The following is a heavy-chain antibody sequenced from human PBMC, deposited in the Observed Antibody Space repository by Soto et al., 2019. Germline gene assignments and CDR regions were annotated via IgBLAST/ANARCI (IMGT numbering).Heavy chain of an antibody. J-gene: IGHJ4*02. V-gene: IGHV4-59*01. Sequence: SETLSLTCTVSGGSIYSYYWSWIRQPPGKGLEWIGSIYYSGSTNYNPSLKSRVTISIDTSKDQFSLRLSSVTAADTAVYYCARALVFSWSGIYYFDYWGQGALVTVSS. D-gene: IGHD3-3*01. CDR1: GGSIYSYY. CDR2: IYYSGST. CDR3: ARALVFSWSGIYYFDY.